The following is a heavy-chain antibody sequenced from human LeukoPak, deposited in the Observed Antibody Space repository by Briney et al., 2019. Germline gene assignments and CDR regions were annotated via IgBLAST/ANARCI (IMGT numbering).Heavy chain of an antibody. J-gene: IGHJ3*02. CDR2: ISSSSSYI. D-gene: IGHD6-19*01. Sequence: GGSLRLSCAATGFTFSSYSMNWVRQAPGKGLEWVSSISSSSSYICYADSVKGRFTISRDNAKNSLYLQMNSLRAEDTAVYYCAREGAAFIAVAGTGAFDIWGQGTMVTVSS. V-gene: IGHV3-21*01. CDR1: GFTFSSYS. CDR3: AREGAAFIAVAGTGAFDI.